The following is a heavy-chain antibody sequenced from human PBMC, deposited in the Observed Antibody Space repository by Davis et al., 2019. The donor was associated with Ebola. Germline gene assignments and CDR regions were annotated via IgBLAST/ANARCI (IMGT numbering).Heavy chain of an antibody. D-gene: IGHD3-3*01. CDR2: IKSKTDGGTT. J-gene: IGHJ6*02. CDR1: GFTFSESA. Sequence: PGGSLRLSCAASGFTFSESAIHWFRQAPGKGLEWVGRIKSKTDGGTTDYAAPVKGRFTISRDDSKNTLYLQMNSLKTEDTAVYYCAKTERIFGVVNYYGMDVWGQGTTVTVSS. CDR3: AKTERIFGVVNYYGMDV. V-gene: IGHV3-15*07.